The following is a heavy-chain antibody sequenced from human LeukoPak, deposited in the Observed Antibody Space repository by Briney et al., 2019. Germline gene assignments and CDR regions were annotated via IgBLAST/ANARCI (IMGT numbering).Heavy chain of an antibody. Sequence: SVKVSCKASGGTFSSYAFSWVRQAPGQGLEWMGGIIPVFAIANYAQKFQGRVTITADESTSTAYMELSSLRSEDTAVYYCARCGGGTTCPSYYYFYMDVWGKGTTVTISS. CDR3: ARCGGGTTCPSYYYFYMDV. J-gene: IGHJ6*03. CDR1: GGTFSSYA. V-gene: IGHV1-69*13. D-gene: IGHD2-15*01. CDR2: IIPVFAIA.